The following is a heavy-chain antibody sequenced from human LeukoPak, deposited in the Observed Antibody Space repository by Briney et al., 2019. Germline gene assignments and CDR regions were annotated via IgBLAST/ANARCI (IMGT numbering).Heavy chain of an antibody. J-gene: IGHJ5*02. D-gene: IGHD3-9*01. CDR3: ARTNKYYDILTGWYNWFDP. Sequence: GGSLRLSCAASGFTFSSYSMNWVRQAPGKGLEWVSSISSSSSYIYYADPVKGRFTISRDNAKNSLYLQMNSLRAEDTAVYYCARTNKYYDILTGWYNWFDPWGQGTLVTVSS. CDR1: GFTFSSYS. V-gene: IGHV3-21*01. CDR2: ISSSSSYI.